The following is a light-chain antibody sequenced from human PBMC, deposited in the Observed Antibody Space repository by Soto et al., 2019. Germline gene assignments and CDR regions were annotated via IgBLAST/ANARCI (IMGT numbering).Light chain of an antibody. CDR2: DAS. J-gene: IGKJ1*01. CDR3: YQYDSSPWT. V-gene: IGKV3-20*01. CDR1: QSVSGSY. Sequence: EIVMTQSPGTLSLSPGEVATLSCRPSQSVSGSYLAWYQQKPGQAPRLVIYDASSRATGIPDRFSGSGSGTDFTLTISRLEPEDFAVYFCYQYDSSPWTFGQGTKVDIK.